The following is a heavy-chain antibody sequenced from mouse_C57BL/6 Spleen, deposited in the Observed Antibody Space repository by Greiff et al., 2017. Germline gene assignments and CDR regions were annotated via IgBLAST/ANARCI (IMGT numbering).Heavy chain of an antibody. CDR1: GFNIKDYY. CDR3: TTGYYGSSAWFAY. Sequence: EVKLQQSGAELVRPGASVKLSCTASGFNIKDYYMHWVKQRPEQGLEWIGRIDPEDGDTAYAPKFHGKAPMTADTPSNTAYLQLISLTSADTAVYFCTTGYYGSSAWFAYWGQGTLVTVSA. CDR2: IDPEDGDT. V-gene: IGHV14-1*01. D-gene: IGHD1-1*01. J-gene: IGHJ3*01.